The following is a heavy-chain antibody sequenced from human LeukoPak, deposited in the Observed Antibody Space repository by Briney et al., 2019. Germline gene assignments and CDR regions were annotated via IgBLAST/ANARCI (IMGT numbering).Heavy chain of an antibody. J-gene: IGHJ6*03. CDR3: ARQGVIVATTTSYYYMDV. CDR1: GGSFSGYY. Sequence: KPSETLSLTCAVYGGSFSGYYWSWIRQPPGKGLGWIGEINHSGSTNYNPSLKSRVTISVDTSKNQFSLKLSSVTAADTAVYYCARQGVIVATTTSYYYMDVWGKGTTVTVSS. V-gene: IGHV4-34*01. D-gene: IGHD5-12*01. CDR2: INHSGST.